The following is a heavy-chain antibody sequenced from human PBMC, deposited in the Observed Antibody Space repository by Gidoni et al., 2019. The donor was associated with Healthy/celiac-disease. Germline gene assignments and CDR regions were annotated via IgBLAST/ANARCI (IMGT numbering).Heavy chain of an antibody. CDR1: GYSFTSYW. CDR3: ARHFDSGITYGSGESWSGFDY. D-gene: IGHD3-10*01. CDR2: IYPGDSDT. J-gene: IGHJ4*02. V-gene: IGHV5-51*01. Sequence: EVQLVQSGAEVKKPGESLKISCKGSGYSFTSYWIGWVRQMPGKGLEWMGIIYPGDSDTRYSPSFQGQVTISADKSISTAYLQWSSLKASDTAMYYCARHFDSGITYGSGESWSGFDYWGQGTLVTVSS.